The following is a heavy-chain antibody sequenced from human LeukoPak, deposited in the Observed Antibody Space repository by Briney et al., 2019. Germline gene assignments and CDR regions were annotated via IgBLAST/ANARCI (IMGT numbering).Heavy chain of an antibody. J-gene: IGHJ3*02. CDR2: ISGNSGNT. CDR3: ATRVMIAITTRGAFHI. D-gene: IGHD3-16*01. CDR1: GFTFSSYA. V-gene: IGHV3-23*01. Sequence: GGSLRLSCAASGFTFSSYAMNWVRQAPGKGLEWVSGISGNSGNTYYAESVKGRFTISRDNSKKTLYLQMNSLRAEDTAMYYCATRVMIAITTRGAFHIWGQGTMVNVSS.